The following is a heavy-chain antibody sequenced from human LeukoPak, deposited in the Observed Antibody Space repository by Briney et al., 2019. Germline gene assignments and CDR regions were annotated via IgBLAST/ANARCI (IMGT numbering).Heavy chain of an antibody. J-gene: IGHJ3*02. V-gene: IGHV3-9*01. Sequence: PGRSLRLSCAASGFTFDDYAMHWVRQAPGKGLEWVSGISWNSGSIGYADSVKGRFTISRDNAKNSLYLQMNSLRAEDTALYYCAKDRKYSGSYYPYDAFDIWGQGTMVTVSS. CDR2: ISWNSGSI. CDR3: AKDRKYSGSYYPYDAFDI. D-gene: IGHD1-26*01. CDR1: GFTFDDYA.